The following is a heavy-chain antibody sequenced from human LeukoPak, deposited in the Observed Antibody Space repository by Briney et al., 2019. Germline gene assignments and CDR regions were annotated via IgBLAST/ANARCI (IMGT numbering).Heavy chain of an antibody. V-gene: IGHV3-30*18. Sequence: GGSLRLSCAASGFTFSRYGIPWVRQAPGKGLEWVAVISQDGKNKYYADSVKGRFTISKDNSKSTLYLQMNSLRVEDTAVYYCAKAGGYDSSGYGDHWGQGTLVTVSS. J-gene: IGHJ4*02. CDR3: AKAGGYDSSGYGDH. D-gene: IGHD3-22*01. CDR2: ISQDGKNK. CDR1: GFTFSRYG.